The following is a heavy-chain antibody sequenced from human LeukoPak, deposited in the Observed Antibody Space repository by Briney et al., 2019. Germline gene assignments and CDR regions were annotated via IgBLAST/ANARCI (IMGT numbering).Heavy chain of an antibody. CDR3: ARDYYSCFDY. CDR1: GFTLSRYG. J-gene: IGHJ4*02. Sequence: GGSETLFCAASGFTLSRYGMNWVRQAPGKGLVWVSRINSEGSSTTYADSVKGRFTISRDNAKNTLILQMNSLRAEDTAVYYCARDYYSCFDYWGQGPLVTV. V-gene: IGHV3-74*01. CDR2: INSEGSST. D-gene: IGHD3-22*01.